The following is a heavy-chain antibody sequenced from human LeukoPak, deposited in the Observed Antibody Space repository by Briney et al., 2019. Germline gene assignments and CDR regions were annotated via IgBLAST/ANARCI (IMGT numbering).Heavy chain of an antibody. CDR1: GFPLSSYG. CDR2: IRYDGSNK. Sequence: GSLRLFCAASGFPLSSYGMHLVRQASGKGLEWVAFIRYDGSNKYYADSVKGRFTISRDNSKNTLYLQMNSLRAEDTAVYYCAKLSGSFDYWGQGTLVTVSS. D-gene: IGHD1-26*01. J-gene: IGHJ4*02. V-gene: IGHV3-30*02. CDR3: AKLSGSFDY.